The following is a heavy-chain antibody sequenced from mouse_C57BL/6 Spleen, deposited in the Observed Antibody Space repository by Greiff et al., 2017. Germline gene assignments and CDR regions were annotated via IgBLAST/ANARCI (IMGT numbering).Heavy chain of an antibody. Sequence: EVMLVESGGGLVQPGGSMKLSCAASGFTFSDAWMDWVRQSPEKGLEWVAEIRNKANNHATYYAESVKGRFTISRDDSKSSVYLQMNSLRAEDTGIYYCTRLGLRHWFAYWGQGTLVTVSA. V-gene: IGHV6-6*01. CDR2: IRNKANNHAT. CDR1: GFTFSDAW. J-gene: IGHJ3*01. CDR3: TRLGLRHWFAY. D-gene: IGHD2-4*01.